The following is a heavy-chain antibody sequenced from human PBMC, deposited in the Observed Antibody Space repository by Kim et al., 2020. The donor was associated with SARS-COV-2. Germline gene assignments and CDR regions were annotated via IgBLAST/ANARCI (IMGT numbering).Heavy chain of an antibody. CDR3: ARVDYDTSGYYDY. CDR1: GFTVSSTY. D-gene: IGHD3-22*01. V-gene: IGHV3-66*02. J-gene: IGHJ4*02. CDR2: IYNGDST. Sequence: GGSLRLSCAASGFTVSSTYMSWVRQAPGKGLEWVSVIYNGDSTYYADSVKGRFTISRDKSKNALYLQMNTLRGEDTAVYYCARVDYDTSGYYDYWGQGTLVTVSS.